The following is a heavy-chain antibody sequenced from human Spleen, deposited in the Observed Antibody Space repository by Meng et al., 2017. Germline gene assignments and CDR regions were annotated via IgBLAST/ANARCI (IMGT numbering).Heavy chain of an antibody. Sequence: QLHMRESGPGLVKTPVTLCLSCTVSGGPISRTGTCGGWIRQSLGKGMEWIGSQCHADDNYYNPTLMGRVNISVDMSKNQVSMKLTSVTAADTAVYYCVRSSGWVRTGFDPWGQGTLVTVSS. CDR1: GGPISRTGTC. J-gene: IGHJ5*02. CDR3: VRSSGWVRTGFDP. D-gene: IGHD6-19*01. CDR2: QCHADDN. V-gene: IGHV4-39*01.